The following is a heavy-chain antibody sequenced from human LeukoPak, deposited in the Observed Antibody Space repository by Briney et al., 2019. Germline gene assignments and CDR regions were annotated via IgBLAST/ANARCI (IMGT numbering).Heavy chain of an antibody. CDR3: ARVPLNYYYYMDV. J-gene: IGHJ6*03. Sequence: GGSLRLSCAASGFIFSNYWMSWFRQAPGKGLEWVANIKQDGSEKFYVDSVKGRFTISRDNAKNSLYLQMNSLRAEDTAVYNCARVPLNYYYYMDVWGKGTTVTVSS. CDR2: IKQDGSEK. V-gene: IGHV3-7*01. CDR1: GFIFSNYW.